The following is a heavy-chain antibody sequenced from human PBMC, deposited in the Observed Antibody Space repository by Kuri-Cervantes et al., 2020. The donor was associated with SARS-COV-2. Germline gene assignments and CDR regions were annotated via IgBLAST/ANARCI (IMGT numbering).Heavy chain of an antibody. CDR3: ASDNGLY. CDR2: IYYSGST. CDR1: GGSISFYY. V-gene: IGHV4-59*01. J-gene: IGHJ4*02. Sequence: SETLSLTCTVAGGSISFYYWHWILQPPGKGLEWIGYIYYSGSTNYNPSLKSRVTVSVDTSKNQFSLKLSSVTAADTAVYYCASDNGLYWGQGTLVTVSS.